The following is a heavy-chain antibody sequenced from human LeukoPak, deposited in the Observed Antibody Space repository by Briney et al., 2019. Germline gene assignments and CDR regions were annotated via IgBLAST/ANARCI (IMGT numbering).Heavy chain of an antibody. CDR1: GYTFTSYG. D-gene: IGHD3-9*01. J-gene: IGHJ5*02. CDR3: ARESYDILTGYSFNWFDP. Sequence: GASVKVSCKASGYTFTSYGISWVRQAPGQGLERMGWINPSSGGTNYAQKFQGRVTMTRDTSISTAYMELSRLRSDDTAVYYCARESYDILTGYSFNWFDPWGQGTLVTVSS. V-gene: IGHV1-2*02. CDR2: INPSSGGT.